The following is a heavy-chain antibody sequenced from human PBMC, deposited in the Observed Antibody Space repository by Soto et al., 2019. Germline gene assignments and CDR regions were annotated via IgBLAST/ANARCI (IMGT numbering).Heavy chain of an antibody. CDR2: IRNKANSYAT. J-gene: IGHJ5*02. CDR1: GFTFSDHY. CDR3: ARVPLLEGAAAPRGWFDP. Sequence: EMQLVESGGGLVQPGGSLRLSCAASGFTFSDHYMDLVRQAPGKGLEWVGRIRNKANSYATEYAASVKGRFTISRDHSKYSQYLQMNSLRTEDTAVYYSARVPLLEGAAAPRGWFDPCGQGTLVTVSS. D-gene: IGHD3-10*01. V-gene: IGHV3-72*01.